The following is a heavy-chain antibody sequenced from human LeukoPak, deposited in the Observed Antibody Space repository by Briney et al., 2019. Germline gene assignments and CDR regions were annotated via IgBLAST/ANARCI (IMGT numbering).Heavy chain of an antibody. V-gene: IGHV3-23*01. CDR2: ISVRGDGT. Sequence: GWSLRLSCAASGFTFSTYAMNWVGQAPGKGLEWVSVISVRGDGTFYADSVKGRFSISRDTSKSTLSLQMNSLRAEDTAVYYCAKARGFAVVTAIDSWGQGTLVTVSS. J-gene: IGHJ4*02. CDR3: AKARGFAVVTAIDS. D-gene: IGHD2-21*02. CDR1: GFTFSTYA.